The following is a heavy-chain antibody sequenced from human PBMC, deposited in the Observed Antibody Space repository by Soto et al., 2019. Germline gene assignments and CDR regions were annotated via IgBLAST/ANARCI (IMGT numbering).Heavy chain of an antibody. Sequence: SETLSLTCTVSGGSISSYYWGWIRQPPGKGLEFIGYIYYSGSTNYNPSLKSRVTMSADTSRNQFFLKLSSVTPADTAVYYCARRYCGGSSCYSALDYWGQGTLVTVSS. CDR1: GGSISSYY. J-gene: IGHJ4*02. D-gene: IGHD2-15*01. CDR2: IYYSGST. CDR3: ARRYCGGSSCYSALDY. V-gene: IGHV4-59*01.